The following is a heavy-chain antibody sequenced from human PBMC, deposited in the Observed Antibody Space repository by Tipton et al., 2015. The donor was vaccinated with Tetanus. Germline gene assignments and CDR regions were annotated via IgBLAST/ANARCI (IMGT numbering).Heavy chain of an antibody. J-gene: IGHJ5*02. CDR1: GGSISSYY. V-gene: IGHV4-59*01. D-gene: IGHD3-22*01. CDR2: IYYSGST. CDR3: ARGLYYYDSSGYSPFDP. Sequence: LRLSCTVSGGSISSYYWSWIRQPPGKGLEWIGYIYYSGSTNYNPSLKSRVTISVDTSKNQFSLKLSSVTAADTAVYYCARGLYYYDSSGYSPFDPWGQGTLVTVSS.